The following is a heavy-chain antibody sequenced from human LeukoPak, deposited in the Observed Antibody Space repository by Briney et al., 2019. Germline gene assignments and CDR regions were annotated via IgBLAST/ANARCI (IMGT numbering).Heavy chain of an antibody. CDR3: ARHTYARPFDF. Sequence: SETLSVTCTVSGGSISSYYWSWIRQPAGNGLEWIGRIYTSGSTNYNPSLKTRATVSMDTSKNQFSLKMTSVTAADTAVYYCARHTYARPFDFWGQGTLVTVSS. CDR1: GGSISSYY. V-gene: IGHV4-4*07. D-gene: IGHD6-6*01. J-gene: IGHJ4*02. CDR2: IYTSGST.